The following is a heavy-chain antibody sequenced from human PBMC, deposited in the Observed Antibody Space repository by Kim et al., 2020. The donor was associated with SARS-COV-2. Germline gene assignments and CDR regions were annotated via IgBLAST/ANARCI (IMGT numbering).Heavy chain of an antibody. CDR2: ISGSGGST. D-gene: IGHD3-9*01. J-gene: IGHJ4*02. CDR3: AKTYYDILTGYSNDY. Sequence: GGSLRLSCAASGFTFSSYAMSWVRQAPGKGLEWVSAISGSGGSTYYADSVKGRFTISRDNSKNTLYLQMNSLRAEDTAVYYCAKTYYDILTGYSNDYWGQGTLVTVSS. CDR1: GFTFSSYA. V-gene: IGHV3-23*01.